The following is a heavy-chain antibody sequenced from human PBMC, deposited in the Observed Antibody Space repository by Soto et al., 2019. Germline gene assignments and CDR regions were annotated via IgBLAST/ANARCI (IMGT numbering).Heavy chain of an antibody. CDR2: IYPGDSDT. D-gene: IGHD3-16*01. Sequence: PGASLKISCKGSGYSFTDYWTGWVRQVPGEGLGWLAMIYPGDSDTRYRPSFQGQVTISADRSITTAYLQWGSLKASDTAMYYCTKGATSPFDSWGQGTRVTVSS. J-gene: IGHJ4*02. CDR3: TKGATSPFDS. V-gene: IGHV5-51*01. CDR1: GYSFTDYW.